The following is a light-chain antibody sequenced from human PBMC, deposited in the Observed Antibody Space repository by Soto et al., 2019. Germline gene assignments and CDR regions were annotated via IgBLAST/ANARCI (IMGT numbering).Light chain of an antibody. Sequence: QLVLTQPPSVSGAPGQRVTISCTGSNSNIGSGFDLHWYQQLPGTAPKLLIYANTNRPSGVPDRFSGSKSGTSGSLAITGLQAEDEGDYYCQSYDSSLSVWLFGGGTKVTV. CDR2: ANT. CDR3: QSYDSSLSVWL. V-gene: IGLV1-40*01. J-gene: IGLJ2*01. CDR1: NSNIGSGFD.